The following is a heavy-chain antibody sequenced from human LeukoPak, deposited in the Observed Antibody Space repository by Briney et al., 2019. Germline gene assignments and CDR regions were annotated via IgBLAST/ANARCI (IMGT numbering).Heavy chain of an antibody. V-gene: IGHV4-39*01. J-gene: IGHJ4*02. Sequence: SETLSLTCTVSGGSTSSSGSSRGWIRQPPGKGLEWIGTISYSGSTYYNPSLKSRVTISVDTSKNQFSLKLNSMTAADTAVYYCARPFDFWGQGTLVTVSS. CDR2: ISYSGST. CDR3: ARPFDF. CDR1: GGSTSSSGSS.